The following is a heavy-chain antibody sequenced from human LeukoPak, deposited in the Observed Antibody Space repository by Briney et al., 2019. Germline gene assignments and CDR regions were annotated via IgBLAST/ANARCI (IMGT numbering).Heavy chain of an antibody. J-gene: IGHJ5*02. CDR2: MNPNSGNT. Sequence: ASVKVSCKASVYTFTSYDINWVRQATGQGLEWMGWMNPNSGNTGYAQKFQGRVTMTRNTSISTAYMELSSLRSEDTAVYYCVRGLYYYANSGYYWFDPWGQGTLVTVSS. V-gene: IGHV1-8*01. CDR3: VRGLYYYANSGYYWFDP. D-gene: IGHD3-22*01. CDR1: VYTFTSYD.